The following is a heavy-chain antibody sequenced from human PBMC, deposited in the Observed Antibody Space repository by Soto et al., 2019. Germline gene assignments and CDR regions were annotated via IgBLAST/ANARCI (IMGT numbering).Heavy chain of an antibody. CDR1: GGSMTNYY. CDR3: VREGDYSDYNGHPLFAY. D-gene: IGHD3-9*01. J-gene: IGHJ4*02. Sequence: QVQLQESGPGLVKPSETLSLTCTVSGGSMTNYYWAWIRQAAGKGLEWIGRIFYNGETNYNPSPKSRVILSMDSSRSQFSLGLTSVTAADTAVYFCVREGDYSDYNGHPLFAYWGQGTLVYVFS. V-gene: IGHV4-4*07. CDR2: IFYNGET.